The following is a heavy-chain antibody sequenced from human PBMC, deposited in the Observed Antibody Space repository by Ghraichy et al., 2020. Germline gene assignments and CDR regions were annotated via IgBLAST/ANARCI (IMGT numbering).Heavy chain of an antibody. CDR1: GFTFSSYG. D-gene: IGHD5-12*01. CDR2: ISYDGSNK. Sequence: LSLTCAASGFTFSSYGMHWVRQAPGKGLEWVAVISYDGSNKYYADSVKGRFTISRDNSKNMLYLQRNSLRAEDTAVYYCAKATDSWFDPWGQGTLVTVSS. J-gene: IGHJ5*02. V-gene: IGHV3-30*18. CDR3: AKATDSWFDP.